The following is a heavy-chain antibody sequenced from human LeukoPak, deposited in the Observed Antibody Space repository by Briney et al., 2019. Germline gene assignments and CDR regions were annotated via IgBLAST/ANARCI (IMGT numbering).Heavy chain of an antibody. Sequence: PSETLSLTCTVSGGSISYYYWSWIRQPPGKGLEWIGEINHSGSTNYNPSLKSRVTISVDTSKNQFSLKLSSVTAADTAVYYCARLYSSGWPLECTDVWGQGTTVTVSS. J-gene: IGHJ6*02. D-gene: IGHD6-19*01. CDR1: GGSISYYY. CDR3: ARLYSSGWPLECTDV. V-gene: IGHV4-34*01. CDR2: INHSGST.